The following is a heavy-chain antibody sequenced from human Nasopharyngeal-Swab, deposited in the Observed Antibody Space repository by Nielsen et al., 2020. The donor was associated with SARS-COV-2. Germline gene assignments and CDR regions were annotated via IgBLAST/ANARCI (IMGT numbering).Heavy chain of an antibody. D-gene: IGHD1-26*01. CDR1: GGSISSSNW. Sequence: SETLSLTCAVSGGSISSSNWWSWVRQPPGKGLEWIGEIYHSGSTNYNPSLKSRVTISVDKSKNQFSLRLSSVTAADTAVYYCARDQGGVGAFDIWGQGTMVTVSS. J-gene: IGHJ3*02. CDR2: IYHSGST. V-gene: IGHV4-4*02. CDR3: ARDQGGVGAFDI.